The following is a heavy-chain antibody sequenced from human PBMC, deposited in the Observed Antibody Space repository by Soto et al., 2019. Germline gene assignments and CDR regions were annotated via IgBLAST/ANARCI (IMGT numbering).Heavy chain of an antibody. J-gene: IGHJ4*02. D-gene: IGHD5-18*01. CDR1: GFTFSSYA. CDR3: ATGPEVHSXYXXXXXXDY. V-gene: IGHV3-30*01. CDR2: ISYDGSNK. Sequence: GGSLRLSCAASGFTFSSYAMHWVRQAPGKGLEWLAVISYDGSNKYYAYSVKGRFTISRDNSKNTLFLQMMSLGAEDTAVYYFATGPEVHSXYXXXXXXDYWGQGTLVTXXS.